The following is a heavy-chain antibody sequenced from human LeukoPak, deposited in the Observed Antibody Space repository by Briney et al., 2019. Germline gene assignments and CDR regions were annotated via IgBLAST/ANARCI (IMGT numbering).Heavy chain of an antibody. CDR2: VYPDDSNT. J-gene: IGHJ3*02. D-gene: IGHD6-19*01. CDR1: GYDFFGCW. CDR3: ARPIAVAGHPDAFDI. V-gene: IGHV5-51*01. Sequence: GESLKISCKGSGYDFFGCWIAWVRQMPGKGLEWMGIVYPDDSNTAYSPSFQGQVTISADKSVSTAYLQWSSLKASDTAMYYCARPIAVAGHPDAFDIWGQGTMVTVPS.